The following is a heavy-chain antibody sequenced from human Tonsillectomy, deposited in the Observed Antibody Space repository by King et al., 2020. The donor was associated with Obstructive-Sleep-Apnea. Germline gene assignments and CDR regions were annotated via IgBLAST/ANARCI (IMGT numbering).Heavy chain of an antibody. V-gene: IGHV3-23*04. Sequence: QLVQSGGGLVQPGGSLRLSCEASAFTFASYGMSWVRQAPGKGLEWLSTISGSGDTTYYDDSVKGRFIISRDNSKDILYLQMNSLRDDDTAEYYCVAGGGYPYEGSFDYWGQGTLVSVSS. CDR2: ISGSGDTT. CDR1: AFTFASYG. D-gene: IGHD5-12*01. J-gene: IGHJ4*02. CDR3: VAGGGYPYEGSFDY.